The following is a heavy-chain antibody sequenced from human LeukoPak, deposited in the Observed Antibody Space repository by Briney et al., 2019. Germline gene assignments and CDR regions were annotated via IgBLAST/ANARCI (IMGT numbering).Heavy chain of an antibody. CDR1: GFTFIDYW. D-gene: IGHD6-13*01. J-gene: IGHJ4*02. Sequence: GGSLRLSCTASGFTFIDYWIYWIRQAPGKGLEWVSVIYRGGSTYYADSVKGRFTISRDNSKNTLYLQMNSLRAEDTAVYYCARASSGIAAHLDYWGQGTLVTVSS. CDR3: ARASSGIAAHLDY. V-gene: IGHV3-53*01. CDR2: IYRGGST.